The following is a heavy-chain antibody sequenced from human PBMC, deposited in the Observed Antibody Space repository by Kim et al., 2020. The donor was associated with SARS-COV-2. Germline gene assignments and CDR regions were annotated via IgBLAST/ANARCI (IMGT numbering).Heavy chain of an antibody. Sequence: SETLSLTCTVSGGSISDYDYHWSWIRQFPGKGLEWIGYISGSGNTYYNPSLKGRVTVSADTSNNQFSLRLTSVTVADTAVYYCAREMGDGPFPDFWGQGTLVTVSS. V-gene: IGHV4-31*03. CDR3: AREMGDGPFPDF. J-gene: IGHJ4*02. CDR1: GGSISDYDYH. CDR2: ISGSGNT. D-gene: IGHD2-8*01.